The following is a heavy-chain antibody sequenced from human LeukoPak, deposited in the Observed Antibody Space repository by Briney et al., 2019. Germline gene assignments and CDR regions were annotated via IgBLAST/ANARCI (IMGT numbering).Heavy chain of an antibody. Sequence: GGSLRLSCTASGFTFGDYAMSWFRQAPGKGLEWVGFIRSKAYGGTTAYAASVKGRFTISRDDSKSIAYLQMNSLKTEDTAVYYCTREGVTMIVVVPHDYWAREPWSPSPQ. CDR3: TREGVTMIVVVPHDY. V-gene: IGHV3-49*03. CDR2: IRSKAYGGTT. J-gene: IGHJ4*02. D-gene: IGHD3-22*01. CDR1: GFTFGDYA.